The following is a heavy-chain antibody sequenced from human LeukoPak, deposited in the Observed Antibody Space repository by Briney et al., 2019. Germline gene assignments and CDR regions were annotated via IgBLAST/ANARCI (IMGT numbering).Heavy chain of an antibody. J-gene: IGHJ4*02. CDR2: ISTDNGNT. CDR3: ARGFSWFGELLDSDY. D-gene: IGHD3-10*01. Sequence: ASVKVSCKASGYTFTNYGIIWVRQAPGQGLEWMGWISTDNGNTNYAQKFQGRVTMTRNTSISTAYMELSSLRSEDTAVYYCARGFSWFGELLDSDYWGQGTLVTVSS. V-gene: IGHV1-8*02. CDR1: GYTFTNYG.